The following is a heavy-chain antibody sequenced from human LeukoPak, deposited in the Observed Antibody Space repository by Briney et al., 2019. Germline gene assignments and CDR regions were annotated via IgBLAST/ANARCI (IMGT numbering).Heavy chain of an antibody. CDR2: ISWGGGST. V-gene: IGHV3-43D*03. CDR1: GFTFDDYA. J-gene: IGHJ6*03. Sequence: QPGGSLRLSCAASGFTFDDYAMHWVRQAPGKGLEWVSLISWGGGSTYYADSVKGRFTISRDNSKNSLYLQMNSLRAEDTALYYCAKAGWGAAAGTLDRRALLLFYMDVWGKGTTVTVSS. D-gene: IGHD6-13*01. CDR3: AKAGWGAAAGTLDRRALLLFYMDV.